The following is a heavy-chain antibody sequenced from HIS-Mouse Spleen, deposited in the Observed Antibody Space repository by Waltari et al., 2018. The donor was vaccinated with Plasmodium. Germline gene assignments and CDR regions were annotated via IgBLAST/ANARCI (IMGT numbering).Heavy chain of an antibody. V-gene: IGHV3-30*18. CDR1: GFTFSSYG. D-gene: IGHD3-3*01. J-gene: IGHJ4*02. CDR3: AKEVLGYYDFWSRPDY. Sequence: QVQLVESGGGVVQPGRSLRLSCAASGFTFSSYGMHWVRQAPGKGLEGVAVITYDGSNKYDADSVKGRFTISRDNSKNTLYLQMNSLRAEDTAVYYCAKEVLGYYDFWSRPDYWGQGTLVTVSS. CDR2: ITYDGSNK.